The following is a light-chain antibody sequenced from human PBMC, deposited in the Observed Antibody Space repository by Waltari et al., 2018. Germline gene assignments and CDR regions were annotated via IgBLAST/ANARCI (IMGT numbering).Light chain of an antibody. V-gene: IGLV1-40*01. J-gene: IGLJ2*01. Sequence: QSVLTPPPSVSGAPGQRVTISCTGSSSNIGAGYDVNWYQQLPGTAPKLLIYGNSNRPSGVPDRFSGSKSGTSASLAITGLQAGDEADYYCQSYDSSLSGVVFGGGTKLTVL. CDR3: QSYDSSLSGVV. CDR2: GNS. CDR1: SSNIGAGYD.